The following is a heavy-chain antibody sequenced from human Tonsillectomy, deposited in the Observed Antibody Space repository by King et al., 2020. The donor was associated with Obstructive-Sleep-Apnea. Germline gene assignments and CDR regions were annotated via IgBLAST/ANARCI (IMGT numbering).Heavy chain of an antibody. D-gene: IGHD3-22*01. CDR2: IKSKTDGGTT. J-gene: IGHJ4*02. V-gene: IGHV3-15*01. CDR1: GFTFSNAC. CDR3: TTDRSRYYDSSGYYYDFDY. Sequence: QLVQSGGGLVKPGGSLRLSCAASGFTFSNACMSWVRQAPGKGLEWVGRIKSKTDGGTTDYAAPVKGRFTISRDDSKNTLYLQMNSLKTEETAVYYCTTDRSRYYDSSGYYYDFDYWGQGTLVTVSS.